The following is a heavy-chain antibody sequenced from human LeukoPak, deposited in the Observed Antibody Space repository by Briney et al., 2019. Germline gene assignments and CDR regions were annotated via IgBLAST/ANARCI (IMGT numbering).Heavy chain of an antibody. D-gene: IGHD2-15*01. CDR3: ARISVVAATNWFDP. J-gene: IGHJ5*02. CDR2: ISSSSSTI. V-gene: IGHV3-11*04. Sequence: GGSLRLSCAASGFTFSDYYMSWIRQAPGKGLEWVSYISSSSSTIYYADSVKGRFTISRDNAKNSLYLQMNSLRAEDTAVYYCARISVVAATNWFDPWGQGALVTVSS. CDR1: GFTFSDYY.